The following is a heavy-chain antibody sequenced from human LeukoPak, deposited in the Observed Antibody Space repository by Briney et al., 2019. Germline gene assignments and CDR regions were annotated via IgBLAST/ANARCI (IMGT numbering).Heavy chain of an antibody. V-gene: IGHV3-21*01. CDR3: ASSRYSSSSNFDY. D-gene: IGHD6-6*01. Sequence: GGSLRLSCAASGFTFSSYSMNWVRQAPGKGLKWVSSISSSSSYIYYADSVKGRFTISRDNAKNSLYLQMNSLRVEDTAVYYCASSRYSSSSNFDYWGQGTLVTVSS. CDR1: GFTFSSYS. J-gene: IGHJ4*02. CDR2: ISSSSSYI.